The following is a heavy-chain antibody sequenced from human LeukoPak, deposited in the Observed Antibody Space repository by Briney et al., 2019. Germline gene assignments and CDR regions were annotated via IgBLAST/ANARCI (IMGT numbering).Heavy chain of an antibody. CDR1: GFIVSSNY. CDR2: IYSGFIT. Sequence: PGGSLRLSCAGSGFIVSSNYMSWVRQAPGKGLEWVSLIYSGFITYYADSMKGRFTISRDNSKNTLYLQMNSLRAEDTAVYYCARVLVLEWSLSGALDIWGQGTMVTVSS. V-gene: IGHV3-53*01. J-gene: IGHJ3*02. CDR3: ARVLVLEWSLSGALDI. D-gene: IGHD3-3*01.